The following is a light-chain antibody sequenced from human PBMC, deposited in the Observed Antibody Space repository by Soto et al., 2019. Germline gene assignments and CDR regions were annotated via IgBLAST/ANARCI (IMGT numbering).Light chain of an antibody. CDR1: SSDVGSYTL. V-gene: IGLV2-23*01. Sequence: QSVLTQPASVSGSPGQLITISCTGTSSDVGSYTLVSWYQQHPGKAPKLMIYEGSKRPSGVSNRFSGSKSGNTASLTISGLQAEDEADYYCCSYAGSSTSVVFGGGTKLTVL. J-gene: IGLJ2*01. CDR2: EGS. CDR3: CSYAGSSTSVV.